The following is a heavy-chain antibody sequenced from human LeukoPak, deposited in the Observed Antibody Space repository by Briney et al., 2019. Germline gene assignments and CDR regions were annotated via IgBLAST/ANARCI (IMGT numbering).Heavy chain of an antibody. CDR3: ARDLIRYFDWYFDY. V-gene: IGHV4-38-2*02. CDR1: GYSISSGYY. CDR2: IYHSGST. Sequence: PSETLSLTCAVSGYSISSGYYWGWIRQPPGKGLEWIGSIYHSGSTYYNPSLKSRVTISVDTSKNQFSLKLSSVTAADTAVYYCARDLIRYFDWYFDYWGQGTLVTVSS. D-gene: IGHD3-9*01. J-gene: IGHJ4*02.